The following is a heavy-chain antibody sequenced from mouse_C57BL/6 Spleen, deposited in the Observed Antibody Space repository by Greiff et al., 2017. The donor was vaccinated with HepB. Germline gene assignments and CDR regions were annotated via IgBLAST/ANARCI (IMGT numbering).Heavy chain of an antibody. D-gene: IGHD1-1*01. Sequence: QVQLKQPGAELVRPGSSVKLSCKASGYTFTSYWMHWVKQRPIQGLEWIGNIDPSDSETHYNQKFKDKATLTVDKSSSTAYMQLSSLTSEDSAVYYCARERGNYYGSSTSYYFDYWGQGTTLTVSS. CDR2: IDPSDSET. J-gene: IGHJ2*01. CDR1: GYTFTSYW. V-gene: IGHV1-52*01. CDR3: ARERGNYYGSSTSYYFDY.